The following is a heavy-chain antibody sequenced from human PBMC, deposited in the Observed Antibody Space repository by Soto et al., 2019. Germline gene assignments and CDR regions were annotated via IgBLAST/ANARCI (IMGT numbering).Heavy chain of an antibody. CDR2: IIPIFGTA. CDR1: GGTFYIYA. CDR3: ARGSWAAMVPFQTDLKFLEFDY. D-gene: IGHD5-18*01. Sequence: SAKIYCKASGGTFYIYAISGVRQAPGQGLEWMGGIIPIFGTANYAQKFQGRVTITADESTSTAYMELSSLRSEDTAVYYCARGSWAAMVPFQTDLKFLEFDYWGQGTLVTVSS. V-gene: IGHV1-69*13. J-gene: IGHJ4*02.